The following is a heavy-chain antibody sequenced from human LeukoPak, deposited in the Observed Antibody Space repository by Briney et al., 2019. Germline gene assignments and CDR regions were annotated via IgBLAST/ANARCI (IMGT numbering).Heavy chain of an antibody. D-gene: IGHD6-19*01. Sequence: ASVKVSCKASGYTFTDHFMHWVRQAPGQGLEWMGWINPDSGGTNYAQKFQGRVTMTRDTSITTAYMELTRLRSDDTAVYYCARGTYSSGWYFDYWGQGTLVTVSS. V-gene: IGHV1-2*02. CDR3: ARGTYSSGWYFDY. CDR2: INPDSGGT. J-gene: IGHJ4*02. CDR1: GYTFTDHF.